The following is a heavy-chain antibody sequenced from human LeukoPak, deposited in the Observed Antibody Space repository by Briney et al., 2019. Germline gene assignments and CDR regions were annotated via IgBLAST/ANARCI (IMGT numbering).Heavy chain of an antibody. V-gene: IGHV4-4*09. Sequence: SETLSLACTVSGGSISSYYWSWIRQPPGKGLEWIGYIYTSGSTNYNPSLKSRVTISVDTSKNQFSLKLSSVTAADTAVYYCARHGSGDYYFDYWGQGTLVTVSS. CDR2: IYTSGST. CDR3: ARHGSGDYYFDY. D-gene: IGHD3-10*01. J-gene: IGHJ4*02. CDR1: GGSISSYY.